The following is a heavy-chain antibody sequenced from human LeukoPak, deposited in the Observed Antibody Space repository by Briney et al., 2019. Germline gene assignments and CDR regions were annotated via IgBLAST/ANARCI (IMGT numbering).Heavy chain of an antibody. V-gene: IGHV4-39*01. CDR2: IYYSGST. J-gene: IGHJ4*02. CDR1: GGSISSSSYY. D-gene: IGHD3-22*01. Sequence: SEPLSLTCTVSGGSISSSSYYWGWIRQPPGKGLEWIGSIYYSGSTYYNPSLKSRVAISVDTSKHQFSLKLSSVTAADTAVYYCARPLDYYYDSSGHPLSIYWGQGTLVTVSS. CDR3: ARPLDYYYDSSGHPLSIY.